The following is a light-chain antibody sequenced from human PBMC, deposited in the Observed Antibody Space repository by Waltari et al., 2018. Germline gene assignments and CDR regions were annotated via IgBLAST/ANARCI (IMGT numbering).Light chain of an antibody. J-gene: IGKJ5*01. V-gene: IGKV3-11*01. CDR2: DAS. CDR1: QNVINF. Sequence: EVVLTQSPATLSLSPGERDTLSCRASQNVINFLAWYQQKPGRAPRLLIYDASKRATGIPARFSGSGSGTDFTLTISSLEPEDFAVYYCQQHRNWPITFGQGTRLDIQ. CDR3: QQHRNWPIT.